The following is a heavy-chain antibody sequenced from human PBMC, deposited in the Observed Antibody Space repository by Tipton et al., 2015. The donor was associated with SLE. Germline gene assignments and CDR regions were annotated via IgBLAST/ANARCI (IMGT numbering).Heavy chain of an antibody. D-gene: IGHD4-17*01. CDR2: IFAWGST. J-gene: IGHJ3*02. CDR3: ARYADDYGDNAHALDI. V-gene: IGHV4-61*02. Sequence: TLSLTCTVSGGSISSGGYYWSWIRQPAGRGLEWIGRIFAWGSTDYNPSLRSRVAMSLDTSKNQFSLRLDSVTAADTAVYYCARYADDYGDNAHALDIWGQGTMVIVSS. CDR1: GGSISSGGYY.